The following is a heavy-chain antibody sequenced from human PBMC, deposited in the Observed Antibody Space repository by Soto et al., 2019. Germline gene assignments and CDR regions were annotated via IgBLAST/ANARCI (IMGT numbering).Heavy chain of an antibody. CDR3: ARNDYSNWFDP. Sequence: NPSETLSLTCTVSGGSISSYYWSWIRQPAGEGLEWIGRIYSSGNTNYNPSLKSRVTMSVDTSKNQFSLRLSSVTAADTAVYYCARNDYSNWFDPWGQGTLVTVS. CDR1: GGSISSYY. J-gene: IGHJ5*02. D-gene: IGHD4-4*01. CDR2: IYSSGNT. V-gene: IGHV4-4*07.